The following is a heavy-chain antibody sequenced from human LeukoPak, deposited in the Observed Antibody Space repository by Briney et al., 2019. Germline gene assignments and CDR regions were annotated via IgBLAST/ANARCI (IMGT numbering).Heavy chain of an antibody. V-gene: IGHV1-24*01. CDR1: GYTLTELS. Sequence: ASVKVSCKVSGYTLTELSMHRVRQAPGKGLEWMGGFDPEDGETIYAQKFQGRVTMTEDTSTDTAYMELSSLRSEDTAVYYCATFNSYGYCFDYWGQGTLVTVSS. J-gene: IGHJ4*02. CDR2: FDPEDGET. D-gene: IGHD5-18*01. CDR3: ATFNSYGYCFDY.